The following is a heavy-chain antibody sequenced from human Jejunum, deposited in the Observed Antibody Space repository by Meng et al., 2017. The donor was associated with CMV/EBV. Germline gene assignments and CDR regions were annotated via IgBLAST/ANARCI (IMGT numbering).Heavy chain of an antibody. V-gene: IGHV3-48*03. CDR3: ARSTPSQTDYWG. CDR1: GFTFSNYE. D-gene: IGHD7-27*01. J-gene: IGHJ4*02. Sequence: AGSGFTFSNYEMNWVRQDPGKGLEWVSYITNSGSTIYYADSVKGRFTISRDNAKNTLYLQMNSLRADDTAVYYCARSTPSQTDYWGWGQGTLVTVSS. CDR2: ITNSGSTI.